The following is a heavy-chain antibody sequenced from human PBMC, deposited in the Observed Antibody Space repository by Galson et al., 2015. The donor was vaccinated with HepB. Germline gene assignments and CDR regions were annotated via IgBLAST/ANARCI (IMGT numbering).Heavy chain of an antibody. J-gene: IGHJ4*02. CDR2: TSYDGSYK. CDR3: AKDGGPEFASGSSRLDH. V-gene: IGHV3-30*18. Sequence: SLRLSCAASGFTFKTYGMHWVRQAPGKGLEWVAVTSYDGSYKYYADSVKGRFTISRDNSKNTLYLQMNSLRAADTAVYFCAKDGGPEFASGSSRLDHWGLGTLVTVSS. D-gene: IGHD3-10*01. CDR1: GFTFKTYG.